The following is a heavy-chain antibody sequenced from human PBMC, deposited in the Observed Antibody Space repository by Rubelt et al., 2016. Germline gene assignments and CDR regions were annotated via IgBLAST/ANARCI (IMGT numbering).Heavy chain of an antibody. CDR1: GGSFSGYY. D-gene: IGHD3-3*01. J-gene: IGHJ4*02. CDR2: INHSGST. CDR3: AGGRAFGVVFGY. V-gene: IGHV4-34*01. Sequence: QVQLQQWGAGLLKPSETLSLPCAVSGGSFSGYYWSWIRQPPGQGLEWIGEINHSGSTNYNPSLKSRVTISVDTAKNQFSLTLRSVNAADKAVYYCAGGRAFGVVFGYWGQGTLVTVSS.